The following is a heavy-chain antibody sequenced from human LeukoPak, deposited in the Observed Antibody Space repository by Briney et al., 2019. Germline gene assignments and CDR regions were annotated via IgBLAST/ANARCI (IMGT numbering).Heavy chain of an antibody. Sequence: PSQTLSLTCTVSGGSISSGGYYWSWIRQHPGKGLEWIGYIYYSGSTNSSPSLRGRVTISVDTSNNQFSLKLSSVTAADTAVYYCARQLAAAGYYFDYWGQGTLVTVSS. CDR2: IYYSGST. D-gene: IGHD6-13*01. J-gene: IGHJ4*02. V-gene: IGHV4-31*03. CDR1: GGSISSGGYY. CDR3: ARQLAAAGYYFDY.